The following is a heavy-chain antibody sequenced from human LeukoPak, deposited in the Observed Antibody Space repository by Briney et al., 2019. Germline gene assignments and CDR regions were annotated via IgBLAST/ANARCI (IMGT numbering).Heavy chain of an antibody. D-gene: IGHD1-7*01. CDR2: INDRGVT. V-gene: IGHV4-34*01. Sequence: SETLSLTCAVYGDSFTGYYWSWIRQPPGRGLEWIGEINDRGVTYSDPSLKSRITISVDKSKNQFSLKLSSVTAADTAVYYCAGRGPNYNPIYYYYMDVWGKGTTVTVSS. CDR3: AGRGPNYNPIYYYYMDV. J-gene: IGHJ6*03. CDR1: GDSFTGYY.